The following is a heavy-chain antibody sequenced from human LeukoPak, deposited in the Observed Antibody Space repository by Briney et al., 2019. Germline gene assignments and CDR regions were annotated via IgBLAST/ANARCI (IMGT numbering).Heavy chain of an antibody. V-gene: IGHV1-2*02. CDR3: AVDYYDSSGYLY. J-gene: IGHJ4*02. Sequence: GASVKVSCKASGYTFTGYYMHWVRQAPGQGLEWMGWINPNSGGINYAQKFQGRVTMTRDTSISTAYMELSRLRSDDTAVYYCAVDYYDSSGYLYWGQGTLVTLYS. CDR2: INPNSGGI. CDR1: GYTFTGYY. D-gene: IGHD3-22*01.